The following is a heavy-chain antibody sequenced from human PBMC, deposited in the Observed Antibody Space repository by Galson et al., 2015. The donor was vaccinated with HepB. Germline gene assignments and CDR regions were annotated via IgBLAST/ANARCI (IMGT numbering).Heavy chain of an antibody. V-gene: IGHV3-30*03. Sequence: SLRLSCAASGFTFIRYGMHWVRQAPGKGLEWVAVISYDGSYKNYADSVKGRLTISRDNSKNTLYLQMNSLRAEDTAVYYCARSEYNWKQNDYWGQGTLVTVSS. CDR1: GFTFIRYG. CDR2: ISYDGSYK. J-gene: IGHJ4*02. D-gene: IGHD1-1*01. CDR3: ARSEYNWKQNDY.